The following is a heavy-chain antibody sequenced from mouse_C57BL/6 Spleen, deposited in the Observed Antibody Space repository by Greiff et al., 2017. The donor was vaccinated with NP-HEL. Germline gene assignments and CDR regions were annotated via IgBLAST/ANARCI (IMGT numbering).Heavy chain of an antibody. CDR2: IWRGGST. CDR3: AKNSNYAWFAY. V-gene: IGHV2-5*01. J-gene: IGHJ3*01. D-gene: IGHD2-5*01. Sequence: QVQLQQSGPGLVQPSQSLSITCTVSGFSLTSYGVHWVRQSPGQGLEWLGVIWRGGSTAYNAAFMSRLSITKDNSKSQVFFKMNSLQADDTSIYDCAKNSNYAWFAYWGQGTLVTVSA. CDR1: GFSLTSYG.